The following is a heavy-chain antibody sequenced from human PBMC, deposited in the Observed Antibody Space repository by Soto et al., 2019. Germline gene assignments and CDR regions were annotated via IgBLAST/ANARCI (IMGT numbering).Heavy chain of an antibody. Sequence: SETLSLTCTVSGGSISSSSYYWGWIRQPPGKGLEWIGSIYYSGSTYYNPSLKSRVTISVDTSKNQFSLKLSSVTAADTAVYYCARHKDSSSWSSFDYWGQGTLVTVSS. CDR1: GGSISSSSYY. D-gene: IGHD6-13*01. V-gene: IGHV4-39*01. CDR2: IYYSGST. J-gene: IGHJ4*02. CDR3: ARHKDSSSWSSFDY.